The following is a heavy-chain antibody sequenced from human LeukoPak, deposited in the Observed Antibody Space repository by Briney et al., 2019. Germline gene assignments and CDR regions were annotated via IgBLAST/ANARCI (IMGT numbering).Heavy chain of an antibody. Sequence: ASVKVSCKASGGTFSSYAISWVRQAPGQGLEWMGWISAYNGNTNYAQKLQGRVTMTTDTSTSTAYMELRSLRSDDTAVYYCARDGNYYDSSGYTVFFDSWGQGTLVTVSS. V-gene: IGHV1-18*01. CDR3: ARDGNYYDSSGYTVFFDS. CDR2: ISAYNGNT. D-gene: IGHD3-22*01. J-gene: IGHJ4*02. CDR1: GGTFSSYA.